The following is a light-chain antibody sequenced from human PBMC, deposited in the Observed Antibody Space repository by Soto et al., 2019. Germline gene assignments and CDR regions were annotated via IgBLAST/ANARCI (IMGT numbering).Light chain of an antibody. V-gene: IGLV1-40*01. CDR2: GNS. CDR1: NSNIGAGYD. Sequence: QLVLTQPPSVSGAPGQRVTISCTGSNSNIGAGYDVHWYQQLPGTAPKLLIYGNSNRPSGVPDRFSGSKSGTSASLAITGLQAEDEADYYCQSYDSSLSGGVFGGGTKITVL. J-gene: IGLJ2*01. CDR3: QSYDSSLSGGV.